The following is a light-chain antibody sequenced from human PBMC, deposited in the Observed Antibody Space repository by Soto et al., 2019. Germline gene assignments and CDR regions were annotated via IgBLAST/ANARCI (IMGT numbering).Light chain of an antibody. CDR3: QQYNNWPPIT. CDR2: DAS. J-gene: IGKJ5*01. CDR1: QTVSNN. Sequence: EIVMTQSPATLSVSPGERATLSCRASQTVSNNLAWYQQKPGQSPRLLIYDASTRVTGIPARFSGSRSGTEFTLTISSLQSEDFAVYYCQQYNNWPPITFGQGTRLEIK. V-gene: IGKV3-15*01.